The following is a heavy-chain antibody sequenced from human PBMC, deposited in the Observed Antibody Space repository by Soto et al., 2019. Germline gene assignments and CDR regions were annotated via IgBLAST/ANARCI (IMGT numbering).Heavy chain of an antibody. CDR1: GGSISSYF. CDR2: IYYSGST. D-gene: IGHD1-26*01. CDR3: AREGSGSYYRGYFDL. J-gene: IGHJ2*01. Sequence: SETLSLTCTVSGGSISSYFWSWIRQPPGKGLEWIGDIYYSGSTNYNPSLQSRLTVSVDTSKNQVSLKLSSVTAADTAVYYCAREGSGSYYRGYFDLWGRGTRVTVSS. V-gene: IGHV4-59*01.